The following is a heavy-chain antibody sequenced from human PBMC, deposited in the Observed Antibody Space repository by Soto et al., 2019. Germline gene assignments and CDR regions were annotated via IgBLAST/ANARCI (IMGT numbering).Heavy chain of an antibody. J-gene: IGHJ4*02. CDR2: INTSGNT. V-gene: IGHV4-4*07. CDR1: GGSITSDR. Sequence: QVQLQESGPGLVRPLETLSLTCKVSGGSITSDRWSWIRQPAGKGLEWIGRINTSGNTHYNPSLKSRVTVSIDTSQHQFFLTVTSVTAADSAVYSCARESGDNWDYEAYWGQGTPVTVSS. CDR3: ARESGDNWDYEAY. D-gene: IGHD1-7*01.